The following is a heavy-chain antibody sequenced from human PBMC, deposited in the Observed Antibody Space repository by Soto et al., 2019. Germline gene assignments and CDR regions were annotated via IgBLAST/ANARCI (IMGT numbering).Heavy chain of an antibody. CDR1: GFTFSTYA. CDR2: ISYDGSNK. D-gene: IGHD6-19*01. J-gene: IGHJ4*02. Sequence: PGGSLRLSCAASGFTFSTYAMHWVRKAPAKGLEWVAVISYDGSNKYYADSVKGRFTTSRDNSKNTLYLLMNSLRVEDTAVYYCARDEALAGNGKVVYWGQGTLVTVSS. CDR3: ARDEALAGNGKVVY. V-gene: IGHV3-30-3*01.